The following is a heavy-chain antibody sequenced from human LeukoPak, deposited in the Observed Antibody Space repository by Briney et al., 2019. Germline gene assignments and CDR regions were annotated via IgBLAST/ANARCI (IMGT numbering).Heavy chain of an antibody. CDR2: ILDVGSDK. D-gene: IGHD6-13*01. J-gene: IGHJ3*02. V-gene: IGHV3-30*18. Sequence: PGRSLRLSCAASGFTFSNHGMHWVRQAPGNGLEWVTVILDVGSDKYYADSVKGRFTISRDNSKNTLYLQMNSLRAEDTAVYYCAKDRPKWSSSSWRDPFDIWGQGTMVTVSS. CDR3: AKDRPKWSSSSWRDPFDI. CDR1: GFTFSNHG.